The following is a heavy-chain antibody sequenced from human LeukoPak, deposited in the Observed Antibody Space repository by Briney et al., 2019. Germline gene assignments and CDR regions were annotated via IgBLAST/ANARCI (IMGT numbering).Heavy chain of an antibody. V-gene: IGHV3-7*01. Sequence: GGSLRLSCAASGFTFSSYWMTWVRQSPGKGLEWVANIKYDGSAKYYGDSVKGRFTISRDNAKNSLYLQMNSLRAEDTAVYYCARAIVVVEGASDHFDYWGQGTLATVHS. J-gene: IGHJ4*02. D-gene: IGHD2-2*01. CDR1: GFTFSSYW. CDR2: IKYDGSAK. CDR3: ARAIVVVEGASDHFDY.